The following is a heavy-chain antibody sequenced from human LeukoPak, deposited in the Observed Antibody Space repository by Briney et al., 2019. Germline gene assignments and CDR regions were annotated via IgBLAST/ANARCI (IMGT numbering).Heavy chain of an antibody. CDR2: IYYSGST. CDR1: GGSISSSSYY. CDR3: ARSKAYYCSGGSCYSGVRYFDY. V-gene: IGHV4-39*07. Sequence: SETLSLTCTVSGGSISSSSYYWGWIRQPPGKGLEWIGSIYYSGSTYYNPSLKSRVTISVDTSKNQFSLKLSSVTAADTAVYFCARSKAYYCSGGSCYSGVRYFDYWGQGTLVTVSS. J-gene: IGHJ4*02. D-gene: IGHD2-15*01.